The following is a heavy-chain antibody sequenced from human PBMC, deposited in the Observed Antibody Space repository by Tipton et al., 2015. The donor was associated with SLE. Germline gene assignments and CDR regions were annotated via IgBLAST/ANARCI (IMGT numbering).Heavy chain of an antibody. CDR2: INHSGST. Sequence: GSLRLSCAVSGGSISSSNWWSWVRQPPGKGLEWIGEINHSGSTNYNPSLKSRVTISVDTSKNQFSLKLSSVTAADTAVYYCARVGLLRYFDWTGTYDFDYWSQGTLVTVSS. J-gene: IGHJ4*02. CDR3: ARVGLLRYFDWTGTYDFDY. D-gene: IGHD3-9*01. CDR1: GGSISSSNW. V-gene: IGHV4-4*02.